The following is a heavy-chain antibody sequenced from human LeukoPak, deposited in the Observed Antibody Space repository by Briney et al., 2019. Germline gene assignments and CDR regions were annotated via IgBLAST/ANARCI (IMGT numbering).Heavy chain of an antibody. D-gene: IGHD2-2*01. CDR1: GFTFNSYA. V-gene: IGHV3-23*01. Sequence: GGSLRLSCAASGFTFNSYAMSWVRQAPGQGLQWVSGINDLGATFYADSVKGRFTISRDNSKNTLYLQMNSLRAEDTAIYYCSKDHSTTTRCIAGFDFWGQGALVTVSS. CDR3: SKDHSTTTRCIAGFDF. CDR2: INDLGAT. J-gene: IGHJ4*02.